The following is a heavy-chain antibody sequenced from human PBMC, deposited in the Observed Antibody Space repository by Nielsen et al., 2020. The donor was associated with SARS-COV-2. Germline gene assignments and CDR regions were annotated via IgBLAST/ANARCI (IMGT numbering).Heavy chain of an antibody. Sequence: SETLSLTCAVYGGSFSGYYWSWIRQPPGKGLEWIGEINHSGSTNYNPSLKSRVTISVDTSKNQFSLKLSSVTAADTAVYYCARAERDYYYGSGSPYYFDYWGQGTLVTVSS. CDR3: ARAERDYYYGSGSPYYFDY. D-gene: IGHD3-10*01. CDR2: INHSGST. J-gene: IGHJ4*02. CDR1: GGSFSGYY. V-gene: IGHV4-34*01.